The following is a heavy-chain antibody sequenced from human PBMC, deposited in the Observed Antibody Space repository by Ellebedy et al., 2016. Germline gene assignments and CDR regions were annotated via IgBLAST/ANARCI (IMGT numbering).Heavy chain of an antibody. CDR3: ARDSDWGLDY. D-gene: IGHD7-27*01. J-gene: IGHJ4*02. Sequence: GGSLRLXXAASRFTFSSNWMSWVRQAPGKGLEWVAHTNQDGSKKYYRDSVKGRFTISRDNAKNSLYLHMNSLRAEDTAVYFCARDSDWGLDYWGQGTLVTVSS. CDR1: RFTFSSNW. V-gene: IGHV3-7*01. CDR2: TNQDGSKK.